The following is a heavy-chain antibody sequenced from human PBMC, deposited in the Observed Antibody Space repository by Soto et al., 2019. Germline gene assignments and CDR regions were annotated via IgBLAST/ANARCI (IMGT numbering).Heavy chain of an antibody. CDR2: FHYSENT. J-gene: IGHJ6*02. Sequence: SETLSLTCTVSGGSISSGPYSWGWIRQPPGEGLEWIATFHYSENTYFNRSLESRVTISVDTSKNQFSLRVTSLTVADTAVYYCVRQGYGALHGLVDVWTQGTSVPVSS. V-gene: IGHV4-39*01. CDR1: GGSISSGPYS. CDR3: VRQGYGALHGLVDV. D-gene: IGHD1-26*01.